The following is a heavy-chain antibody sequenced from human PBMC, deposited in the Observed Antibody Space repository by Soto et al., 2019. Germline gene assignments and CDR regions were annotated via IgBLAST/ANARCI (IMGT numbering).Heavy chain of an antibody. CDR3: AGGGGYSSSSGGGY. Sequence: QVQLVQSGAEVKKPGSSVKVSCKASGGTFSSYTISWVRQAPGQGLEWMGRIIPILGIANYAQKFQGRVTITGDKSTGTANMGVGSLGSEDTAGYYWAGGGGYSSSSGGGYWGQGTLVTVSS. CDR2: IIPILGIA. J-gene: IGHJ4*02. V-gene: IGHV1-69*02. D-gene: IGHD6-6*01. CDR1: GGTFSSYT.